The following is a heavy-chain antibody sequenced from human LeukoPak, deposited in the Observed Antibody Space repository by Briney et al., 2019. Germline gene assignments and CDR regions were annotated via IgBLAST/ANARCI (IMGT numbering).Heavy chain of an antibody. J-gene: IGHJ6*02. V-gene: IGHV3-11*05. D-gene: IGHD1-1*01. CDR2: ISSSSSYT. CDR3: ARDHGRWNAYYYYGMDV. Sequence: GGSLRLSCAASGFTFSDYYMSWIRQAPGKGLEWVSYISSSSSYTNYADSVKGRFTISRDNAKNSLYLQMNSLRAEDTAVYYCARDHGRWNAYYYYGMDVWGQGTTVTASS. CDR1: GFTFSDYY.